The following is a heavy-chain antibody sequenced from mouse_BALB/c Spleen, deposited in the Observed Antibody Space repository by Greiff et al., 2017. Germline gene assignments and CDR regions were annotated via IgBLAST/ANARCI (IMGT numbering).Heavy chain of an antibody. CDR2: ISSGGGST. V-gene: IGHV5-12-1*01. CDR1: GFAFSSYD. D-gene: IGHD1-1*01. Sequence: EVKLVESGGGLVKPGGSLKLSCAASGFAFSSYDMSWVRQTPEKRLEWVAYISSGGGSTYYPDTVKGRFTISRDNAKNTLYLQMSSLKSEDTAMYYCARHDGFSYYFDYWGQGTTLTVSS. J-gene: IGHJ2*01. CDR3: ARHDGFSYYFDY.